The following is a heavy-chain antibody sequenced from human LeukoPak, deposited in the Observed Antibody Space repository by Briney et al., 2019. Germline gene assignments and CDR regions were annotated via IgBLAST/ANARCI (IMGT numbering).Heavy chain of an antibody. J-gene: IGHJ4*02. CDR1: GFTFSSYW. CDR3: ATTLKGITGSDY. V-gene: IGHV3-74*01. D-gene: IGHD1-20*01. CDR2: INTDGSST. Sequence: GGSLRLSCAASGFTFSSYWMHWVRQAPGKGLVWVSRINTDGSSTSYADSVKGRFTISKDNAKNTLYLQMNSLRTEDTAVYYCATTLKGITGSDYWGQGTLVTVSS.